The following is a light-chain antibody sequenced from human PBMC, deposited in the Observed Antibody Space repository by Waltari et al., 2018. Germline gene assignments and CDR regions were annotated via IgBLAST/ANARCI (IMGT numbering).Light chain of an antibody. Sequence: DIEMTQSPSTLSAFVGARVAMTCLASQAISTWLALYQQIPGRAPTLLIYKASTLQSGVPSIFIGSGSGTEFTLTITSLQPEDFATYYCQQYSTYSRTFGQGTRVEVK. CDR2: KAS. CDR1: QAISTW. CDR3: QQYSTYSRT. V-gene: IGKV1-5*03. J-gene: IGKJ1*01.